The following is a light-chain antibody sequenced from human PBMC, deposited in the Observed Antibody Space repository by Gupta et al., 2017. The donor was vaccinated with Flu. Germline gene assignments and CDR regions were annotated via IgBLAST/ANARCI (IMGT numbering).Light chain of an antibody. CDR2: MGS. CDR1: QTLLNSNGYNY. CDR3: MQGLRSPST. Sequence: DIVMTQSPLSLPVTPGEPASISCRSSQTLLNSNGYNYLDWYLQKPGQSPQLLIYMGSYRASGVPDRFSGSGSGTDFTLNISRVEAEDFGVYYCMQGLRSPSTFGQGTKLEIK. V-gene: IGKV2-28*01. J-gene: IGKJ2*02.